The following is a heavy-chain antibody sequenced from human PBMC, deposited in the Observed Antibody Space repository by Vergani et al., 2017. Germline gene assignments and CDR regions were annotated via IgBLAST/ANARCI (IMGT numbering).Heavy chain of an antibody. D-gene: IGHD2-2*01. Sequence: QVQLVQSGAEVKKPGASVKVSCKASEYTFISFDINWVRHATGQGLEWMGWMNPDSGNTGYAQKFQGRVTLTRNTSISTAYMELSSLKSEDTAVYYCARVRRNLGSPNWHSLTYWGQGTLVIVSS. CDR1: EYTFISFD. V-gene: IGHV1-8*01. CDR2: MNPDSGNT. J-gene: IGHJ4*02. CDR3: ARVRRNLGSPNWHSLTY.